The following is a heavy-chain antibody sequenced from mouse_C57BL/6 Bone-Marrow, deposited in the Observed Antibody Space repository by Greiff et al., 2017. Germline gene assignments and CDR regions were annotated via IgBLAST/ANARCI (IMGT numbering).Heavy chain of an antibody. CDR1: GYTFTSYG. Sequence: VKLMESGAELARPGASVKLSCKASGYTFTSYGISWVKQRTGQGLEWIGEIYPRSGNTSYNEKFKGKATLTADKSSSTAYMELRSLTSEDSAVYFCARNYGSSLAWFAYWGQGTLVTVSA. D-gene: IGHD1-1*01. V-gene: IGHV1-81*01. CDR2: IYPRSGNT. CDR3: ARNYGSSLAWFAY. J-gene: IGHJ3*01.